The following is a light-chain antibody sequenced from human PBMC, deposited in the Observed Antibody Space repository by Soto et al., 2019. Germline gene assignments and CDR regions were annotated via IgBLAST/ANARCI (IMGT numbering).Light chain of an antibody. CDR3: QHADSFPLIT. J-gene: IGKJ5*01. Sequence: DIQMTQSPSTLSGSVGDRVTITCRASQSISSWLAWYQQKPGKAPKLLIYDASSLESGVPSRFSGSGSGTDFTLTISSLQPEDFATYYCQHADSFPLITFGQGTRLEI. CDR2: DAS. V-gene: IGKV1-5*01. CDR1: QSISSW.